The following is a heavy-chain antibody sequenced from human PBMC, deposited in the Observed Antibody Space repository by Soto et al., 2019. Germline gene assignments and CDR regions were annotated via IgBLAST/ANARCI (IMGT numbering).Heavy chain of an antibody. CDR1: GYTFTNYY. CDR2: INPSARSA. D-gene: IGHD1-1*01. Sequence: QVQLVQSGAEVKNPGASVKLSCKASGYTFTNYYLHWVRQAPGQGLEWVGMINPSARSASYAQKLRGRLTMDRDTATTTVYMELGRLTSEDTAVYYCARDNSAANGVLDHWGLGTLVTVSS. CDR3: ARDNSAANGVLDH. J-gene: IGHJ4*02. V-gene: IGHV1-46*04.